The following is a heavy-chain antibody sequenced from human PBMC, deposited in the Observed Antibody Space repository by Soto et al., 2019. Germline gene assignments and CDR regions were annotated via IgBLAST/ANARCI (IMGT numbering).Heavy chain of an antibody. CDR2: ISRTGDST. V-gene: IGHV3-23*01. CDR1: GFSFSDYA. Sequence: EVHLLESGGALVQPGGSLTLSCAASGFSFSDYAMSWVRQAPGKGLEWVSSISRTGDSTYYADSVKGRFAISRDRSKNRLSLQMKSLRVEDTAVYYCAKGPDGSGYYHNWFDSWGQGTLITVSS. J-gene: IGHJ5*01. CDR3: AKGPDGSGYYHNWFDS. D-gene: IGHD3-22*01.